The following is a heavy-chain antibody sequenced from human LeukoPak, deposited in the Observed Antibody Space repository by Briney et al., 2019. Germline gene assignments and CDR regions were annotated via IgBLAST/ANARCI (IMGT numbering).Heavy chain of an antibody. V-gene: IGHV1-24*01. CDR1: GYTLTELS. J-gene: IGHJ6*02. D-gene: IGHD2-2*01. Sequence: ASVKVSCKVSGYTLTELSMHWVRQAPGKGLEWMGSFDPEDGETIYAQKFQGRVTMTEDTSTDTAYMELSSLRSEDTAVYYCATPLVPAAMRSYYYYGMDVWGQGTTVTVSS. CDR2: FDPEDGET. CDR3: ATPLVPAAMRSYYYYGMDV.